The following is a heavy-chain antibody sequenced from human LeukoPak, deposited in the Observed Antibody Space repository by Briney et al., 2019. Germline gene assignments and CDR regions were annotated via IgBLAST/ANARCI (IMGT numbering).Heavy chain of an antibody. D-gene: IGHD1-26*01. Sequence: SETLSLTCAVYGGSFSDYYWSWIRQPPGKGLEWIGEINHSGSTNYNPSLKSRVTISVDTSKNQFSLKLSSVTAADTAVYYCARDYPVVGATSWSQGTLVTVSS. J-gene: IGHJ4*02. CDR1: GGSFSDYY. CDR3: ARDYPVVGATS. CDR2: INHSGST. V-gene: IGHV4-34*01.